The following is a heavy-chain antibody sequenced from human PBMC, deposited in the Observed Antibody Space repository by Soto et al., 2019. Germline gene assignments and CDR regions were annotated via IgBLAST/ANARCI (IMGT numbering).Heavy chain of an antibody. V-gene: IGHV4-30-2*01. J-gene: IGHJ6*02. D-gene: IGHD3-3*01. CDR2: IYHSGST. Sequence: QLQLQESGSGLVKPSQTLSLTCAVSGGSISSGGYSWSWIRQPPGKGLEWIGYIYHSGSTYYNPSLQSRVTISVDRSKNQFSLTLSSVTAADTAVYYCARVLYSDFWSGMDVWGQGTTVTVSS. CDR3: ARVLYSDFWSGMDV. CDR1: GGSISSGGYS.